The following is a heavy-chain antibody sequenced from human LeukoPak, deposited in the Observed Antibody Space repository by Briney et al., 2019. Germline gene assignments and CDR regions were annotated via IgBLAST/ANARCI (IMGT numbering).Heavy chain of an antibody. CDR2: ISGDGGST. V-gene: IGHV3-43*02. Sequence: PGGSLRLSCAASGFTFDDYAMHWVRQAPGKGLEWVSLISGDGGSTYYADSVKGRFTISRDNSKNSLYLQMNSLGTEDSALYYCAKEYYYDSSGYYDYWGQGTLVTVSS. D-gene: IGHD3-22*01. J-gene: IGHJ4*02. CDR3: AKEYYYDSSGYYDY. CDR1: GFTFDDYA.